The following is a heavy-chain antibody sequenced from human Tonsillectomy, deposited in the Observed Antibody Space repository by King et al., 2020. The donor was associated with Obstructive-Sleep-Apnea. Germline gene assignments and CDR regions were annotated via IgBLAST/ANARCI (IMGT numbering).Heavy chain of an antibody. CDR1: GYTFTSYY. V-gene: IGHV1-46*01. J-gene: IGHJ5*02. CDR2: INPSGGST. CDR3: ARDDIEYYYGSGSYFDNWFDP. Sequence: VQLVESGAEVKKPGASVKVSCKASGYTFTSYYMHWVRQAPGQGLEWMGIINPSGGSTSYAQKFQGRVTMTRDTSTSTVYMELSGLRSEDTAVYYCARDDIEYYYGSGSYFDNWFDPWGQGTLVTVSS. D-gene: IGHD3-10*01.